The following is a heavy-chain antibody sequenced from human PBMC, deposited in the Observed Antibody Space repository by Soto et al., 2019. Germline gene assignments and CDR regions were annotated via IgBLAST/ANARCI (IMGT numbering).Heavy chain of an antibody. CDR1: GYTFTSYA. CDR2: INAGNGNT. D-gene: IGHD6-19*01. V-gene: IGHV1-3*01. J-gene: IGHJ4*02. Sequence: QVQLVQSGAEVKKPGASVKVSCKASGYTFTSYAMHWVRQAPGQRLEWMGWINAGNGNTKYSQKFQGRVTITRDTSASTAYMELSSLRSEDTSVYYCARVVGIAVDDYWGQGTLVTVSS. CDR3: ARVVGIAVDDY.